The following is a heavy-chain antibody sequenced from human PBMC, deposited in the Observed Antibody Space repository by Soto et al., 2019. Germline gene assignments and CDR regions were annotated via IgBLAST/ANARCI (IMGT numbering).Heavy chain of an antibody. D-gene: IGHD3-10*01. J-gene: IGHJ6*02. CDR1: GGTFSNYV. Sequence: QVQLVQSGTEVKKPGSSAKVSCKASGGTFSNYVISWVRQAPGQGLEWMGGIIPLFGTTDYAKKFQGRIAITADESTTTVYMDLRSLRFEDTAVHFCEIDVGSGELVVVWGQGNTVIVSS. CDR3: EIDVGSGELVVV. CDR2: IIPLFGTT. V-gene: IGHV1-69*01.